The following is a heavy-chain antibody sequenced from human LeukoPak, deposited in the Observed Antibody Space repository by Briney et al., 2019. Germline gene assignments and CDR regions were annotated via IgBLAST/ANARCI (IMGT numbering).Heavy chain of an antibody. CDR2: INHSGST. D-gene: IGHD6-13*01. J-gene: IGHJ5*02. Sequence: SETLSLTCAVDGGSFSCYYWSWIRQPPGKGLEWIGEINHSGSTNYNPSLKSRVTISVDTSKNQFSLKLSSVTAADTAVYYCASISLVRIAAAVDNWFDPWGQGTLVTVSS. V-gene: IGHV4-34*01. CDR1: GGSFSCYY. CDR3: ASISLVRIAAAVDNWFDP.